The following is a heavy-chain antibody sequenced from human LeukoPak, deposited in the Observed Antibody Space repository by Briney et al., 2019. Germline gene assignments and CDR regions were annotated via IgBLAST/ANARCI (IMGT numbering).Heavy chain of an antibody. D-gene: IGHD3-10*01. V-gene: IGHV3-21*04. CDR2: ISSSSSYR. CDR1: GFTFSSYS. J-gene: IGHJ4*02. CDR3: AKDEGPSVDGDYFDY. Sequence: GGSLRLSCAASGFTFSSYSMNWVRQAPGKGLEWVSSISSSSSYRYYTDSVKGRFTISRDNAKNTLYLQMNSLRAEDTAAYYCAKDEGPSVDGDYFDYWGQGTLVTVSS.